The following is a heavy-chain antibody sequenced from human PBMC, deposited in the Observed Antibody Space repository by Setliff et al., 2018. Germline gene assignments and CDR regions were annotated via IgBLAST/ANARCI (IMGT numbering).Heavy chain of an antibody. J-gene: IGHJ4*02. Sequence: PAETLSLTCSVSGDSISSYFWTWIRQPAGKGLEWIGRFYISATTTYNPSLKSRVTMSADTSKNQFSLKLSSVTAADTAVYYCARGSFPYDNSGFDYWVQGTLVTVSS. CDR2: FYISATT. CDR3: ARGSFPYDNSGFDY. V-gene: IGHV4-4*07. D-gene: IGHD3-22*01. CDR1: GDSISSYF.